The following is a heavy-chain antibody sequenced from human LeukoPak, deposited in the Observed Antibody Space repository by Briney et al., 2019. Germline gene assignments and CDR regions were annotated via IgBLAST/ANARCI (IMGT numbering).Heavy chain of an antibody. J-gene: IGHJ5*02. CDR2: TSTGSTHT. D-gene: IGHD4-17*01. CDR1: GFTFSTYS. CDR3: GRGGVDGDYTHH. V-gene: IGHV3-21*01. Sequence: GGSLRLSSSASGFTFSTYSMKWVRQAPGKELEWFSFTSTGSTHTSYAHSVRVRFTISRDNATTSLDLQMLSLRDEDTYVYDCGRGGVDGDYTHHWGQGTLVTVSS.